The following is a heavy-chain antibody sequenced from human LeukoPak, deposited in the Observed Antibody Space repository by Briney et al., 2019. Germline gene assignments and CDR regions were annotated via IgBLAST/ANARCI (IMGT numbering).Heavy chain of an antibody. CDR2: INLDGNGR. Sequence: GGSLRLSCAASGFFFSNYWMSWVRQAQGKGLEWVANINLDGNGRFYVDSVKGRFTISRDNNKKSVYLQMNSLRAEDTAVYYYARDTDDFQGLDIWGQGTRVTVSS. D-gene: IGHD3-3*01. J-gene: IGHJ3*02. V-gene: IGHV3-7*01. CDR3: ARDTDDFQGLDI. CDR1: GFFFSNYW.